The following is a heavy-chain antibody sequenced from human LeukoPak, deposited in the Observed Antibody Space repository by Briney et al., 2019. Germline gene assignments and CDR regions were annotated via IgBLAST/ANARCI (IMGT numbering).Heavy chain of an antibody. V-gene: IGHV4-34*01. CDR1: GGSFSGYY. J-gene: IGHJ4*02. Sequence: PSETLSLTCAVYGGSFSGYYWSWIRQPPGKGLEWIGEINHSGSTNYNPSLKSRVTISVDTSKNQFSLKLSSVTAADTAVYYCARRGVVARYRLDYWGQGTLVTVSS. CDR2: INHSGST. D-gene: IGHD3-10*01. CDR3: ARRGVVARYRLDY.